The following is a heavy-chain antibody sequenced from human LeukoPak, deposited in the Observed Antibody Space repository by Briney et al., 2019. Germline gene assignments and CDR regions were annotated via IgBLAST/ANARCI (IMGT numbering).Heavy chain of an antibody. D-gene: IGHD3-22*01. V-gene: IGHV3-23*01. CDR3: AKDVTYYYDSSGYSGAFDI. J-gene: IGHJ3*02. CDR1: GFTFSSYA. Sequence: HTGGSLRLSCAASGFTFSSYAMSWVRQAPGKGLEWVSAISGSGGSTYYADSVKGRFTISRDNSKNTLYLQMNSLRAEDTAVYYCAKDVTYYYDSSGYSGAFDIWGQGTMVTVSS. CDR2: ISGSGGST.